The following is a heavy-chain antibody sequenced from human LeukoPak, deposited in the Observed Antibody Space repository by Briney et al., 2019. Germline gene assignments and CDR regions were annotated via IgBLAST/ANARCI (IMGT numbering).Heavy chain of an antibody. CDR1: GYTFTSYD. J-gene: IGHJ5*02. CDR2: MNPNSGNT. D-gene: IGHD3-3*01. V-gene: IGHV1-8*01. Sequence: ASVKVSCKASGYTFTSYDINWVRQATGQGLEWMGWMNPNSGNTDYAQKFQGRVTMTRNTSISTAYMELSSLRSEDTAVYYCAKDSALKTITIFGVVTHPNWFDPWGQGTLVTVSS. CDR3: AKDSALKTITIFGVVTHPNWFDP.